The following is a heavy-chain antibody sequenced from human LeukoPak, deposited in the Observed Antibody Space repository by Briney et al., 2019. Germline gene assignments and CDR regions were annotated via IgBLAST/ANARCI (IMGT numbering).Heavy chain of an antibody. D-gene: IGHD2-21*01. CDR2: ISYDGSNK. Sequence: GGSLRLSCAASGFTFSNYGMHWVRQAPGKGLEWVAVISYDGSNKYYTDSVKGRFTISRDNSKNTLFLQMNSLRAEDTAVYYCARDSPNEAILWWSIDYWGQGTLVTVSS. V-gene: IGHV3-30*03. CDR1: GFTFSNYG. J-gene: IGHJ4*02. CDR3: ARDSPNEAILWWSIDY.